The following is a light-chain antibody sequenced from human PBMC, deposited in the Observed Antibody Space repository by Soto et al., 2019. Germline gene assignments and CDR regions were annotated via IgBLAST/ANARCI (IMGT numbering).Light chain of an antibody. CDR2: SAS. V-gene: IGKV3-15*01. CDR1: QGISTE. Sequence: EIAMTQSPATLSVSPGERATLSCRASQGISTELAWYQQIPGQPPRLLIYSASTRATGVPARFTGSGSGSEFTLTISGLQSEDFAIYYCQQGHNWPLTFGQGTRLEI. CDR3: QQGHNWPLT. J-gene: IGKJ2*01.